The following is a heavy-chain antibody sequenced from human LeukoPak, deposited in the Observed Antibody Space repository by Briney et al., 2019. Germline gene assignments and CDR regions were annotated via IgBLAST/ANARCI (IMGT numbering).Heavy chain of an antibody. CDR2: INPNSGGT. J-gene: IGHJ4*02. CDR1: GYTFTGYY. D-gene: IGHD3-22*01. Sequence: ASVKVSCKASGYTFTGYYMHWVRQAPGQGLEWMGWINPNSGGTIYAQKFQGRVTMTRDTSISTAYMELSRLRSDDTAVYYCASYYYDSSGYLRWGQGTLVTVSS. V-gene: IGHV1-2*02. CDR3: ASYYYDSSGYLR.